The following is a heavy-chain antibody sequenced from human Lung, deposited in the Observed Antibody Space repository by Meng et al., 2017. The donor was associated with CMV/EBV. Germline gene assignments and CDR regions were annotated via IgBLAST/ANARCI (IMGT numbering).Heavy chain of an antibody. Sequence: QVQLPQSGPGPVKPPQTLSLTCASSGDIVSSNSAAWHWIRQSPSRGLEWLGRTYYRSKWYHEYAVSVKSRITISPDTPKNQFSLQLNSMAPEDTAVYYCARGINGGCGDWGQGTLVTVSS. V-gene: IGHV6-1*01. J-gene: IGHJ4*02. D-gene: IGHD4-23*01. CDR3: ARGINGGCGD. CDR2: TYYRSKWYH. CDR1: GDIVSSNSAA.